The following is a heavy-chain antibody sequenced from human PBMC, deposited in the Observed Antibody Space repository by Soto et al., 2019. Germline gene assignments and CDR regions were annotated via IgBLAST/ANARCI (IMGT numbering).Heavy chain of an antibody. CDR3: AKAPLDYGDYLKYFDY. J-gene: IGHJ4*02. D-gene: IGHD4-17*01. Sequence: GGSLRLSCAASGFTFSSYGMHWVRQAPGKGLEWVAVISYDGSNKYYADSVKGRFTISRDNSKNTLYLQMNSLRAEDTAVYYCAKAPLDYGDYLKYFDYWGQGTLVTVSS. CDR1: GFTFSSYG. V-gene: IGHV3-30*18. CDR2: ISYDGSNK.